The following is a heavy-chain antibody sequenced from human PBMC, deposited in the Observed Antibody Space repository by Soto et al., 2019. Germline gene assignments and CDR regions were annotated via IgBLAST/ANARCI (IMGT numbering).Heavy chain of an antibody. CDR3: ARVVVVPAGTLDYGMDV. D-gene: IGHD2-2*01. V-gene: IGHV1-2*02. CDR1: GYTFTGYY. CDR2: INPNSGCT. Sequence: ASVKVSCKASGYTFTGYYMHWVRQAPGQGLEWMGWINPNSGCTNYAQKFQGRVTMTRDTSISTAYMELSRLRSDDTAVYYCARVVVVPAGTLDYGMDVWGQGTTVTVSS. J-gene: IGHJ6*02.